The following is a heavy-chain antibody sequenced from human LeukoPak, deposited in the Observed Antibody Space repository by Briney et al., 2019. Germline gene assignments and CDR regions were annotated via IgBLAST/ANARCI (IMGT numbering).Heavy chain of an antibody. D-gene: IGHD2/OR15-2a*01. CDR3: ARGNSRALVDY. V-gene: IGHV1-69*13. J-gene: IGHJ4*02. CDR1: GYTFTSYD. CDR2: IIPIFGTA. Sequence: SVKVSCKASGYTFTSYDINWVRQATGQGLEWMGGIIPIFGTANYAQKFQGRVTITADESTSTAYMELSSLRSEDTAVYYCARGNSRALVDYWGQGTLVTVSS.